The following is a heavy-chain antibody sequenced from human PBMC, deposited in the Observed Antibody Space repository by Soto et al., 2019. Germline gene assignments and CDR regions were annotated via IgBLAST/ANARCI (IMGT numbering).Heavy chain of an antibody. CDR1: GFSFNKFG. J-gene: IGHJ6*02. V-gene: IGHV3-30*18. CDR3: VKERADFVTVPHATSGMDV. Sequence: QIHLVQSGGGVVQPGGSLRLSCTASGFSFNKFGMHWVRQTPGKGLEWVASLSYDGNQDFYADSVTGRLIISRDNSKNTLYLQVNTLTVDDTAVYYCVKERADFVTVPHATSGMDVWGPGTTVTVSS. D-gene: IGHD2-15*01. CDR2: LSYDGNQD.